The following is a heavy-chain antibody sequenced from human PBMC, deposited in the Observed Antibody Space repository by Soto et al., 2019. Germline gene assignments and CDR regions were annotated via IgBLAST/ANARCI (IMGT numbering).Heavy chain of an antibody. D-gene: IGHD3-9*01. V-gene: IGHV4-34*01. Sequence: PSETLSLTCAVYGGSFRGYDWSWIRQPPGKGLEWIGEINHSGSTNYNPSLKSRVTISVDTSKNQFSLKLSSVTAADTAVYYCARLDYDILTGYPVPEDYWGQGTLVTVSS. J-gene: IGHJ4*02. CDR2: INHSGST. CDR3: ARLDYDILTGYPVPEDY. CDR1: GGSFRGYD.